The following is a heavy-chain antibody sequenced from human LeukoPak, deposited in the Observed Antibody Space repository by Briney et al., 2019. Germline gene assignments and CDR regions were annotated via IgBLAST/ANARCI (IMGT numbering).Heavy chain of an antibody. Sequence: GKSLRLSCAASGFALDDYAMHWVRQAPGKGLEWVSGISWDSGNSVYADSVKGRFTISRDNAKNSLYLQMNSLTPEDTALYYCIKDLRLDLHLDTFEIWGQGTMVTVSS. J-gene: IGHJ3*02. CDR3: IKDLRLDLHLDTFEI. CDR1: GFALDDYA. D-gene: IGHD1-7*01. V-gene: IGHV3-9*01. CDR2: ISWDSGNS.